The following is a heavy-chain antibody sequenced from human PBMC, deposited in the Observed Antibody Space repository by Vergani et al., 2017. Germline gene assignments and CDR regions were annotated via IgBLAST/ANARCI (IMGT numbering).Heavy chain of an antibody. Sequence: EVQLLESGGGLVQPGGSLRLSCAASGFTFSSYAMSWVRQAPGKGLEWVSAISSSSSYIYYADSVKGRFTISRDNAKNSLYLKMNSLRAEDTAVYYCAREWQGPYCRGGSCKHYYYYGMDVWGQGTTVTVSS. D-gene: IGHD2-15*01. V-gene: IGHV3-21*01. CDR3: AREWQGPYCRGGSCKHYYYYGMDV. CDR1: GFTFSSYA. CDR2: ISSSSSYI. J-gene: IGHJ6*02.